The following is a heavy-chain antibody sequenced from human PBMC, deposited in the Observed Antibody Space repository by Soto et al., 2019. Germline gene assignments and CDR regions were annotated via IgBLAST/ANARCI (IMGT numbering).Heavy chain of an antibody. J-gene: IGHJ4*02. V-gene: IGHV3-49*04. CDR2: IRSKAYGGTT. Sequence: GESLKISCTASGFTFGDYAMSWVRQAPGKGLEWVGFIRSKAYGGTTEYAASVKGRFTISRDDSKSIAYLQMNSLKTEDTAVYYCTRERVRTYDSSGYYFDYWGQGTLVTVSS. CDR3: TRERVRTYDSSGYYFDY. CDR1: GFTFGDYA. D-gene: IGHD3-22*01.